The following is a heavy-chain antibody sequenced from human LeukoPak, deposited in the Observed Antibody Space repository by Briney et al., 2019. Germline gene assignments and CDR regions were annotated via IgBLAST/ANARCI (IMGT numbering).Heavy chain of an antibody. D-gene: IGHD3-22*01. J-gene: IGHJ4*02. Sequence: PSEALSLTCTVSGGSISSGSYYWSWIRQPAGKGLEWIGRIYTSGSTNYNPSLKSRVTISVDTSKNQFSLKLSSVTAADTAVYYCARAYHSTPHYFNYWGQGTLVTVSS. CDR2: IYTSGST. V-gene: IGHV4-61*02. CDR3: ARAYHSTPHYFNY. CDR1: GGSISSGSYY.